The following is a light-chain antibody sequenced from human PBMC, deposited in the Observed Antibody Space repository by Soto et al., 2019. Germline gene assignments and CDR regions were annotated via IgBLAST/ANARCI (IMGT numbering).Light chain of an antibody. Sequence: QSALTQPPSASGSPGQSVTISCTGTSSDVGIYKYVSWYQQYPGKAPKLMIYEVTKRPSGVPGRFSGSESGNTASLTVSGLQAEDEADYYCSSYAGNNNFVVFGGGTKLTVL. V-gene: IGLV2-8*01. CDR3: SSYAGNNNFVV. CDR2: EVT. CDR1: SSDVGIYKY. J-gene: IGLJ2*01.